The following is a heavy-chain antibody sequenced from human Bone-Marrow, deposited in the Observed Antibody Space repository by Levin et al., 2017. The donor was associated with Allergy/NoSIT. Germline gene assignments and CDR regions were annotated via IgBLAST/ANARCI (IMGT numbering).Heavy chain of an antibody. Sequence: PGGSLRLSCAASGFTFSSHAMHWVRQAPGKGLEWVAVISYDGRSKKHADAVKGRFTVYRDNSKNTLYLQMSSLRADDTAVYFCARPRSSLVWFGEGDDYWGQGTLVTVSS. CDR3: ARPRSSLVWFGEGDDY. CDR2: ISYDGRSK. J-gene: IGHJ4*02. D-gene: IGHD3-10*01. CDR1: GFTFSSHA. V-gene: IGHV3-30*04.